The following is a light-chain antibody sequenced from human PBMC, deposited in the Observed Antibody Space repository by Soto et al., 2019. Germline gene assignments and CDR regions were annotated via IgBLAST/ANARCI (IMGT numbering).Light chain of an antibody. V-gene: IGLV3-21*02. CDR1: NIGSKS. J-gene: IGLJ3*02. Sequence: SYELAQPPSVSVAPGQTARITCGGNNIGSKSVHWYQQKPGQAPVLVVYDDSDRPSGIPEQFSGSKSGNTATLTISRVEAGDEADYYCQVWDGSSNHWVFGGGTKLTVL. CDR2: DDS. CDR3: QVWDGSSNHWV.